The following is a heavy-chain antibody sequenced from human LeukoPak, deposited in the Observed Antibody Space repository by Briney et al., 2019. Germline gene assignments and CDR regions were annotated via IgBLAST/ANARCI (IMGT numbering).Heavy chain of an antibody. V-gene: IGHV1-24*01. CDR3: ATVTGERRTRYYFDY. CDR1: GYTLTELS. J-gene: IGHJ4*02. Sequence: ASVKVSCKVSGYTLTELSMHWVRQAPGKGLEWMGGFDPEDGETIYAQKFQGRVTMTEDTSTDTAYMELSGLRSEDTAVYYCATVTGERRTRYYFDYWGQGTLVTVSS. D-gene: IGHD7-27*01. CDR2: FDPEDGET.